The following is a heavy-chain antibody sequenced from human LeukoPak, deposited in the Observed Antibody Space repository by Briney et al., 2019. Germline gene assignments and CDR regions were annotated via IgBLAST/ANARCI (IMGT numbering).Heavy chain of an antibody. CDR2: IYTSGST. CDR1: GGSISSGSYY. CDR3: ARVERWLQSQAFDI. V-gene: IGHV4-61*02. D-gene: IGHD5-24*01. Sequence: SQXLSLTCTVSGGSISSGSYYWRWLRQPAGKGLEWIGRIYTSGSTNYNPSLKSRVTISVDTSKNQFSLKLSSVTAADTAVYYCARVERWLQSQAFDIWGQGTMVTVSS. J-gene: IGHJ3*02.